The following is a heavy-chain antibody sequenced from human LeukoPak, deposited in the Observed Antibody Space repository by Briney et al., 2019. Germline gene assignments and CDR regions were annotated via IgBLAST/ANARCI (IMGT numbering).Heavy chain of an antibody. CDR2: IRSSGDTI. D-gene: IGHD3-3*01. CDR1: GFTFSSYG. CDR3: AAGLEMGY. V-gene: IGHV3-48*02. Sequence: GGSLRLSCAASGFTFSSYGMSWVRQAPGKGLEWVSYIRSSGDTIYYADSVKGRFTISRDNAKTSLYLHMSSLRDEDTAVYFCAAGLEMGYWGQGTLVTVSS. J-gene: IGHJ4*02.